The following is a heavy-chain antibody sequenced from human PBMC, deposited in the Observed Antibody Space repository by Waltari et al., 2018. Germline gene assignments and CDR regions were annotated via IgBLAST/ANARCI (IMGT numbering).Heavy chain of an antibody. D-gene: IGHD6-19*01. J-gene: IGHJ4*02. CDR1: GYNFNGYY. V-gene: IGHV1-2*06. CDR3: ATIAVAGEFDY. Sequence: QVQLVQSGAEVKKPGASVKVSCKASGYNFNGYYMHWVRQAPGQGLEWMGRINPNSGVTNYAQKFQGRVTMTRDTSISTAYMELSRLRSDDTAVYYCATIAVAGEFDYWGQGTLVTVSS. CDR2: INPNSGVT.